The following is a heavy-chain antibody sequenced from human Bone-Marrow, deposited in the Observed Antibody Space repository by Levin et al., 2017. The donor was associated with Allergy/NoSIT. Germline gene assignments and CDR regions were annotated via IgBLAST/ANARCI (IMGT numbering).Heavy chain of an antibody. CDR2: ISYDGRIQ. CDR1: GFTFSNYA. CDR3: AQGPHVVRGIYFYGTDV. D-gene: IGHD3-10*01. V-gene: IGHV3-30*18. J-gene: IGHJ6*02. Sequence: QPGGSLRLSCAASGFTFSNYAMHWVRQTAGKGLEWVADISYDGRIQHYADSVKGRFSISRDNSRYTVNLLMDSLRIEDTGIYYCAQGPHVVRGIYFYGTDVWGQGTTVTVSS.